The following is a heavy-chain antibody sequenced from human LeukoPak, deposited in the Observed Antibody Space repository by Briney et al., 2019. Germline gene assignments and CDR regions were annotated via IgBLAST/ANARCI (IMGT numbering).Heavy chain of an antibody. V-gene: IGHV1-2*02. J-gene: IGHJ4*02. CDR2: INPNSGGT. CDR1: GYTFTGYY. Sequence: ASVKVPCKASGYTFTGYYMHWVRQAPGQGLEWMGWINPNSGGTNYAQKFQGRVTMTRDTSISTAYMELSRLRSDDTAVYYCARSVRWSSGYPYWGQGTLVTVSS. D-gene: IGHD3-22*01. CDR3: ARSVRWSSGYPY.